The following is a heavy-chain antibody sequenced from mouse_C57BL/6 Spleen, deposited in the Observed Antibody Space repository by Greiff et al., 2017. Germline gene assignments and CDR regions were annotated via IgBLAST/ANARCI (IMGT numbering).Heavy chain of an antibody. CDR2: IDPSDSYT. CDR3: ARSSDYGAEGYFDV. Sequence: VQLVESGAELVMPGASVKLSCKASGYTFTSYWMHWVKQRPGQGLEWIGEIDPSDSYTNYNQKFKGKSTLTVDKSSSTAYMQLSSLTSEDSAVYYCARSSDYGAEGYFDVWGTGTTVTVSS. CDR1: GYTFTSYW. D-gene: IGHD2-4*01. J-gene: IGHJ1*03. V-gene: IGHV1-69*01.